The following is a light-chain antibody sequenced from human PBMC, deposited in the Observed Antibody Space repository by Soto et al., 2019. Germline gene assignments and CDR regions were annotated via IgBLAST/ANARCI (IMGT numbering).Light chain of an antibody. J-gene: IGKJ4*01. V-gene: IGKV3-15*01. CDR2: GAS. CDR3: QQYKQSPVA. CDR1: HSVGSN. Sequence: VMTQSPTTLSVSPGERATLSCRASHSVGSNLAWYQQNPGQAPRLLICGASSRATGVPARFSGSGSATQFSLTISSLQSEDCGLYYFQQYKQSPVASGGGNKVQIK.